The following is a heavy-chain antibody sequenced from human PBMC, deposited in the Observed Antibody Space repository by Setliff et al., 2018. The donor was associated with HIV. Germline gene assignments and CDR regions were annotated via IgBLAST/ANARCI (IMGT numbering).Heavy chain of an antibody. Sequence: ASVKVSCKASGYSFTTYFMHWVRQAPGKGLEWMGNIKLSSGGTKFAQKFLGRVTMTRDTSTNTAFMELRRLNSDDTATYFCVTSPGSFTSVDETEAGDYWGQGTLVTVSS. D-gene: IGHD6-25*01. J-gene: IGHJ4*02. CDR2: IKLSSGGT. V-gene: IGHV1-2*02. CDR3: VTSPGSFTSVDETEAGDY. CDR1: GYSFTTYF.